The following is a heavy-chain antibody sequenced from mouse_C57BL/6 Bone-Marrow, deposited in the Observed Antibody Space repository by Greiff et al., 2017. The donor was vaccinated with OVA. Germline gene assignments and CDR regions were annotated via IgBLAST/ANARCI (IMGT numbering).Heavy chain of an antibody. J-gene: IGHJ3*01. V-gene: IGHV1-19*01. CDR3: ARRLITMEGGFAY. Sequence: SGPVLVKPGASVKMSCKASGYTFTDYYMNWVKQSHGKSLEWIGVINPYNGGTSYNQKFKGKATLTVDKSSSTAYMELNSLTSEDSAVYYCARRLITMEGGFAYWGQGTLVTVSA. D-gene: IGHD1-1*02. CDR1: GYTFTDYY. CDR2: INPYNGGT.